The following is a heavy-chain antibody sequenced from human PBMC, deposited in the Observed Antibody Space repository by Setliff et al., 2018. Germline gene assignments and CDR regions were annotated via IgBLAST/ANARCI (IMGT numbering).Heavy chain of an antibody. J-gene: IGHJ4*02. D-gene: IGHD6-19*01. Sequence: GGSLRLSCAASGFTFSSYAMSWVRQAPGKGLEWVSAISGSGGSTYYAGSVKGRFTISRDNSKNTLYLQMNSLRAEDTAVYYCAKDRRSYSSGWSLFDYWGQGTLVTVSS. CDR2: ISGSGGST. CDR1: GFTFSSYA. CDR3: AKDRRSYSSGWSLFDY. V-gene: IGHV3-23*01.